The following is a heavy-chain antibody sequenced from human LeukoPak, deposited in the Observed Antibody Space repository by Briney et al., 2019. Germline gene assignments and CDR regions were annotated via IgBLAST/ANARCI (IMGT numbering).Heavy chain of an antibody. D-gene: IGHD3-22*01. CDR3: ARDTYDSSGYPYYFDY. CDR2: IYYSGST. J-gene: IGHJ4*02. V-gene: IGHV4-31*11. Sequence: SETLSLTCAVSGGSISSGGYYWSWIRQHPGKGLEWIGYIYYSGSTYYNPSLKSRVTISVDTSKNQFSLKLSSVTAADTAVYYCARDTYDSSGYPYYFDYWGQGTLVTVSS. CDR1: GGSISSGGYY.